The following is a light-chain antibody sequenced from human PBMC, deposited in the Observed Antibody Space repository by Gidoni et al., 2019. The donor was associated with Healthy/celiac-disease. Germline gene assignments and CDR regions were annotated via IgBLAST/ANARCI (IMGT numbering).Light chain of an antibody. CDR2: DVS. J-gene: IGLJ2*01. CDR1: SSDVGGYNY. V-gene: IGLV2-11*01. Sequence: QSALTQPRSVSGSPGQSVTISCTGTSSDVGGYNYVSWYHQHPGKAPKLMIYDVSKRPSGVPDRFSGSKSGNTASLTISGLQAEDEADYYCCSYAGSYTFLVVFGGGTKLTVL. CDR3: CSYAGSYTFLVV.